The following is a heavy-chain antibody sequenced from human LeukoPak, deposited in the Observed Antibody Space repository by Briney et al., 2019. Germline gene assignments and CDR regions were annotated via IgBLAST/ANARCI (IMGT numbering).Heavy chain of an antibody. CDR2: INPNSGDT. D-gene: IGHD3-10*01. CDR3: ARGSYYGSGSVDY. V-gene: IGHV1-8*03. J-gene: IGHJ4*02. CDR1: GYTFTGHY. Sequence: ASVKVSCKASGYTFTGHYMHWVRQVPGQGLDWMGWINPNSGDTNYAQKFQGRVTITRNTSISTAYMELSSLRSEDTAVYYCARGSYYGSGSVDYWGQGTLVTVSS.